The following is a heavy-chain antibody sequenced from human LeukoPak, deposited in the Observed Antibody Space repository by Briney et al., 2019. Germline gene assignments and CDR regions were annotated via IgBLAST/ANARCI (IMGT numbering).Heavy chain of an antibody. Sequence: AGRSLRLSCAASGFPFSSYVIHWVRQAPGKGLEWLALVSYDGTNNYYRDSVKGRFTVSRDNSKNTVYLQMNSLRGEDTAVYYCAKGFGNLRGYYFDYWGQGTLVTVSS. CDR3: AKGFGNLRGYYFDY. V-gene: IGHV3-30*18. CDR1: GFPFSSYV. CDR2: VSYDGTNN. J-gene: IGHJ4*02. D-gene: IGHD3-10*01.